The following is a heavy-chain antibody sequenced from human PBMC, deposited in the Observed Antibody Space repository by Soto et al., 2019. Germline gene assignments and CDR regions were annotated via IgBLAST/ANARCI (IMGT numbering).Heavy chain of an antibody. CDR1: GGSISSSNW. D-gene: IGHD3-10*01. V-gene: IGHV4-4*02. Sequence: SETLSLTCAVSGGSISSSNWWSWVRQPPGKGLEWIGEIYHSGSTNYNPSLKSRVTISVDTSKNQFSLKLSSVTAADTAVYYCARGKTYYYGSGSPWYYWGQGTLVTVSS. CDR2: IYHSGST. CDR3: ARGKTYYYGSGSPWYY. J-gene: IGHJ4*02.